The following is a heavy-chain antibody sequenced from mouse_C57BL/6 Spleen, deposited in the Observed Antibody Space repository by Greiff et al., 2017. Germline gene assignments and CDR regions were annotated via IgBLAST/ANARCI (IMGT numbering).Heavy chain of an antibody. CDR3: AIPDSSGYAYYAMDY. Sequence: VQLQQSDAELVKPGASVKISCKVSGYTFTDHTIHWMKQRPEQGLEWIGYIYPRDGSTKYNEKFKGKATLTADKSSSTAYMQLNSLTSEDSAVYFCAIPDSSGYAYYAMDYWGQGTSVTVSS. CDR2: IYPRDGST. D-gene: IGHD3-2*02. CDR1: GYTFTDHT. J-gene: IGHJ4*01. V-gene: IGHV1-78*01.